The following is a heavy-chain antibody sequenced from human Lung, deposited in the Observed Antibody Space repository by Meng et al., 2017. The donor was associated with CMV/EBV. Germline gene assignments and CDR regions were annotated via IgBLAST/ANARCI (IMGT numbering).Heavy chain of an antibody. V-gene: IGHV4-31*03. D-gene: IGHD6-13*01. CDR2: IYFTGST. J-gene: IGHJ5*02. Sequence: LXXSVSGDSMSRGNHYWSWIRQHPGKGLEWIGHIYFTGSTYYNPSLRSRVTMSMDTSKNQFSLRLRSVTASDTALYYCVTAVAAAGYGLFDPWGQGXLVTVSS. CDR3: VTAVAAAGYGLFDP. CDR1: GDSMSRGNHY.